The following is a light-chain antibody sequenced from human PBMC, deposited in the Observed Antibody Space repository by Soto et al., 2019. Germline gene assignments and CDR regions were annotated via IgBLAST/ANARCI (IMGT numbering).Light chain of an antibody. Sequence: EIVMTQSPATLSVSPGERATLSCRASRSVSSNLAWYQQKPGQAPRLLIYGASTRATGIPARFSGSESGTEFTLTISSLLSEDFAVYYCQQYNNWPSITFGQGTRLEIK. J-gene: IGKJ5*01. CDR1: RSVSSN. V-gene: IGKV3-15*01. CDR2: GAS. CDR3: QQYNNWPSIT.